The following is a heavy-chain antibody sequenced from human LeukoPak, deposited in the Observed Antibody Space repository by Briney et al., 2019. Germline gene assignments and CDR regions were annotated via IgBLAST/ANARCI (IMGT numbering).Heavy chain of an antibody. CDR2: INPNSGGT. J-gene: IGHJ4*02. CDR1: GDTFTGYY. Sequence: GASVKVSCKASGDTFTGYYMHWVRQAPGQGLVWMGWINPNSGGTNYAQKFQGRVTMTRDTSISTAYMELSRLRSDDTAVYYCATPLGGGIAVAGFDYWGQGTLVTVSS. D-gene: IGHD6-19*01. CDR3: ATPLGGGIAVAGFDY. V-gene: IGHV1-2*02.